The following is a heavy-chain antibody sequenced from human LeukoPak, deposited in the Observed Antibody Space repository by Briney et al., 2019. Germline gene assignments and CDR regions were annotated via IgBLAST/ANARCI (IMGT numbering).Heavy chain of an antibody. J-gene: IGHJ4*02. V-gene: IGHV3-23*01. CDR3: AKDTWIQLWSDYLNYFDY. D-gene: IGHD5-18*01. CDR2: IFGSGGST. Sequence: GGSLRLSCAASGFTFSSYAMYWVRQAPGKGLEWVSGIFGSGGSTHYADSVKGRFTISRDNSKNTVYLQMNSLRAEDTAVYYCAKDTWIQLWSDYLNYFDYWGQGTLVTVSS. CDR1: GFTFSSYA.